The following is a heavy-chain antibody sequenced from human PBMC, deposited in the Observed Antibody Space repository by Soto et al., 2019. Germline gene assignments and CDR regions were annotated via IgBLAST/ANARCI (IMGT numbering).Heavy chain of an antibody. V-gene: IGHV4-34*01. Sequence: LSLTCAVYGGSFSGYYWSWIRQPPGKGLEWIGEINHSGSTNYNPSLKSRVTISVDTSKNQFSLKLSSVTAADTAVYYCASPGGGYGSGSYYFDYWGQGTLVTVSS. CDR2: INHSGST. D-gene: IGHD3-10*01. CDR1: GGSFSGYY. CDR3: ASPGGGYGSGSYYFDY. J-gene: IGHJ4*02.